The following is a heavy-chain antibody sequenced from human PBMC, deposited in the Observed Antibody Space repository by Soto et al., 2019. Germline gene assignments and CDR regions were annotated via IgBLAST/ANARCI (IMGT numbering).Heavy chain of an antibody. CDR3: ARGLGAAPQYYYDYYGMDV. J-gene: IGHJ6*02. CDR1: GGTFSSYA. V-gene: IGHV1-69*01. D-gene: IGHD2-15*01. CDR2: IIPIFGTA. Sequence: QVQLVQSGAEVKKPGSSVKVSCKASGGTFSSYAISWVRQAPGQGLEWMGGIIPIFGTANYAQKFQGRVTITADESTSTAYMELSSLRSEETAMSYCARGLGAAPQYYYDYYGMDVWGQGTTVTVSS.